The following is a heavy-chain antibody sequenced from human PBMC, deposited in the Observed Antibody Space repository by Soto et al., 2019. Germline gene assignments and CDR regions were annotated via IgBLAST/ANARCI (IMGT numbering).Heavy chain of an antibody. CDR2: ISWNSGSI. D-gene: IGHD4-17*01. CDR1: GFTFDDYA. J-gene: IGHJ6*01. CDR3: EKDIGAVTYSSYGMDV. Sequence: EVQLVESGGGLVQPGRSLRLSCAASGFTFDDYAMHWVRQAPGKGLEWVSGISWNSGSIGYADSVKGRFTISRDNAKNSLNRQRNSLRAEDTALYSCEKDIGAVTYSSYGMDVWGKGPRSPSPQ. V-gene: IGHV3-9*01.